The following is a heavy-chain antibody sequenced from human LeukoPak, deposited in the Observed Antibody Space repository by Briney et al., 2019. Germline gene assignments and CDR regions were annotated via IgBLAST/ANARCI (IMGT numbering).Heavy chain of an antibody. D-gene: IGHD1-1*01. V-gene: IGHV1-69*13. CDR1: GGTFSSYA. J-gene: IGHJ5*02. CDR2: IIPIFGTA. Sequence: SVNVSCMASGGTFSSYAISWVRQAPGQGLEWMGGIIPIFGTANYAQKFQGRVTITADESTSTAYMELSSLRSEDTAVYYCARALVQLEQIHWFDPWGQGTLVTVSS. CDR3: ARALVQLEQIHWFDP.